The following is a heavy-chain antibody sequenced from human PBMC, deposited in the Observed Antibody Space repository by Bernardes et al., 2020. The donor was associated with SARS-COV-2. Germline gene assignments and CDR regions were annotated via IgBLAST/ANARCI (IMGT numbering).Heavy chain of an antibody. Sequence: GRSLRLSCAASGFTFSSYGMNWVRQAPGKGLEWVSYINIGSDTIYYADSVKGRFTVSRDNAKNSLYLQMNSLRDEDTAVFYCVRPLRQYTDSSGAYYGMDVWGQGTTVTVSS. D-gene: IGHD6-6*01. CDR3: VRPLRQYTDSSGAYYGMDV. V-gene: IGHV3-48*02. CDR2: INIGSDTI. CDR1: GFTFSSYG. J-gene: IGHJ6*02.